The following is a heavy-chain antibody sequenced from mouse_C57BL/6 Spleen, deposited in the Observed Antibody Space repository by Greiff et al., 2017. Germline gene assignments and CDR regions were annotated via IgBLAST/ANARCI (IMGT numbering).Heavy chain of an antibody. CDR1: GYTFTSYW. CDR3: ASFTTVVATQYYFDY. CDR2: INPSNGGT. V-gene: IGHV1-53*01. Sequence: VQLQQPGPELVKPGASVKLSCKASGYTFTSYWMHWVKQRPGQGLEWIGNINPSNGGTNYNEKFKSKATLTVDKSSSTAYMQLSSLTSEDSAVYYCASFTTVVATQYYFDYWGQGTTLTVSP. J-gene: IGHJ2*01. D-gene: IGHD1-1*01.